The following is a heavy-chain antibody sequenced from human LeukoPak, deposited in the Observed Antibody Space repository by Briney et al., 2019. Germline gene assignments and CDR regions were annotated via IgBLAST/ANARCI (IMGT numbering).Heavy chain of an antibody. CDR3: ARGIAVAGIDY. CDR2: INPNSGAT. CDR1: GYTFTGYY. Sequence: ASVKVSCKASGYTFTGYYLHWVRQAPGQGLEWMGWINPNSGATNYAQKFQGGVTMTRDTSISTAYMEPSSLRFDDTAVYYCARGIAVAGIDYWGQGTLVTVSS. D-gene: IGHD6-19*01. J-gene: IGHJ4*02. V-gene: IGHV1-2*02.